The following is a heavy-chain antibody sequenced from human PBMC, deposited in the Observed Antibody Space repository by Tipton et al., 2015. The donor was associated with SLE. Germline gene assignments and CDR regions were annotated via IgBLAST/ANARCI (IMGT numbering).Heavy chain of an antibody. Sequence: SLRLSCAASEFTFKNYAMSWVRQAPGKGLEWGSHISPDGTSTNYADSVKGRFTISRDSAKNTLYLQMNSLGVDDSGVYYCSAWFNYWGRGTTVTVSS. J-gene: IGHJ4*02. CDR2: ISPDGTST. CDR3: SAWFNY. CDR1: EFTFKNYA. D-gene: IGHD3-9*01. V-gene: IGHV3-74*01.